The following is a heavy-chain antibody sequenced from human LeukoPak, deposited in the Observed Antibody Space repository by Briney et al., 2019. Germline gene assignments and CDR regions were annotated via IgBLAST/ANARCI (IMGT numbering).Heavy chain of an antibody. Sequence: PGGSLRLSCAVSGFTFSTYGMHWVRQAPGKGLEWVAVISYDESNKNYADSVKGRFTISRDSSKNTVYLQMNSLRADDTAVYYCAKAREGWLQPRAAFDYWGQGTLVTVSS. V-gene: IGHV3-30*18. CDR1: GFTFSTYG. D-gene: IGHD5-24*01. CDR2: ISYDESNK. CDR3: AKAREGWLQPRAAFDY. J-gene: IGHJ4*02.